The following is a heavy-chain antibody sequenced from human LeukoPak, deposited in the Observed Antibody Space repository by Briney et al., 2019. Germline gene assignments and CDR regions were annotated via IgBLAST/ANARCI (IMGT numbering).Heavy chain of an antibody. V-gene: IGHV3-21*01. J-gene: IGHJ3*02. Sequence: PGGSLRLSCAASGFTFSSYSMNWVRQAPGKGLEWVSSISSSSSYIYYADSVKGRFTISRDNAKNSLYLQMNSLRAEDTAVYYCARGGRYGGGPYDAFDIWGQGTMVTVSS. D-gene: IGHD1-26*01. CDR3: ARGGRYGGGPYDAFDI. CDR2: ISSSSSYI. CDR1: GFTFSSYS.